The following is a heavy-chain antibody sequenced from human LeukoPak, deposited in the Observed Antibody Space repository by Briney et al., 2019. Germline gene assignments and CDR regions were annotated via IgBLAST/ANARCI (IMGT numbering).Heavy chain of an antibody. Sequence: GGSLRLSCAASGFTFSSYAMSWVRQAPGKGLEWVSAISGSGGSTYYADSVKGRFTISRDKSKNTLYLQMNSLRAEDTAVYYCAKDYEGVRGVRIDYWGQGTLVTVSS. CDR3: AKDYEGVRGVRIDY. CDR2: ISGSGGST. D-gene: IGHD3-10*01. CDR1: GFTFSSYA. J-gene: IGHJ4*02. V-gene: IGHV3-23*01.